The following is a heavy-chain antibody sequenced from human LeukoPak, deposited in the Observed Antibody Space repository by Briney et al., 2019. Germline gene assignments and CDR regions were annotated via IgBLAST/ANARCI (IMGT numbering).Heavy chain of an antibody. D-gene: IGHD5-12*01. CDR1: GFTVSSNY. V-gene: IGHV3-23*01. Sequence: GGSLRLSCAASGFTVSSNYMSWVRQAPGKGLEWVSAISGNGISTYYADSVKGRFTISRDNSKNTLYLQMNSLRAEDTALYYCAKDSLGSGYDYYFDYWGQGTLVTVSS. CDR2: ISGNGIST. CDR3: AKDSLGSGYDYYFDY. J-gene: IGHJ4*02.